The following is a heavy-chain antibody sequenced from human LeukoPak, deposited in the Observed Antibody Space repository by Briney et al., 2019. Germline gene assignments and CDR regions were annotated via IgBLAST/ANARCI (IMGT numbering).Heavy chain of an antibody. V-gene: IGHV4-61*02. CDR3: ARGPYSYDSSGAFDI. CDR1: GDSISSGDYY. D-gene: IGHD3-22*01. Sequence: SQTLSLTCTVSGDSISSGDYYWSWIRQPAGKGLEWIGRISSSGSTNYNPSLKSRVTISVDTSKKQFSLKLSSVTAADTAVYFCARGPYSYDSSGAFDIWGQGTMVTVSS. CDR2: ISSSGST. J-gene: IGHJ3*02.